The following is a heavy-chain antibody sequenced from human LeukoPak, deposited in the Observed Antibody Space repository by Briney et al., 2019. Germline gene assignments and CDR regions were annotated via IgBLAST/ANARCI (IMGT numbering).Heavy chain of an antibody. D-gene: IGHD6-19*01. J-gene: IGHJ4*02. CDR1: GFTFSSYG. V-gene: IGHV3-23*01. CDR2: ISSSGGLT. CDR3: ARATAVAGTDS. Sequence: GGSLRLSCAASGFTFSSYGMSWVRQAPGKGLEWVSAISSSGGLTYYADSVKGRFTISRENAKNTLYLQMNSLTVEDTAVYYCARATAVAGTDSWGQGTLVTVSS.